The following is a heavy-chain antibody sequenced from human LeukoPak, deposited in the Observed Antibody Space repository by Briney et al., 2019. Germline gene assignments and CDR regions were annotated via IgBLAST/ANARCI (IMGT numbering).Heavy chain of an antibody. D-gene: IGHD3-9*01. V-gene: IGHV3-74*01. CDR2: ISSDGTYT. CDR1: GFTFSSHL. Sequence: GGSLRLSCAASGFTFSSHLMHWVRQAPGKGLVWVSRISSDGTYTNYADSVRGRFTISRDNAKNTLYLQMNSLRDEDTAVYYCAKDSAYYWFDYWGQGTLVTVSS. CDR3: AKDSAYYWFDY. J-gene: IGHJ4*02.